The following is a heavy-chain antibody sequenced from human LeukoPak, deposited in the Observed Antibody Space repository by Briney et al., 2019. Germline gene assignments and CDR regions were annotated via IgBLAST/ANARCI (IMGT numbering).Heavy chain of an antibody. CDR1: GGSISSGGYP. CDR2: IYHSGST. CDR3: ARDYSLYAMDV. V-gene: IGHV4-30-2*01. D-gene: IGHD5-18*01. Sequence: SETLSLTCAVSGGSISSGGYPWSWIRQPPGKGLEWIGYIYHSGSTYYNPSLKSRVTISVDGSKNQFSLKLSSVTAADTAVYYCARDYSLYAMDVWGQGTTVTVSS. J-gene: IGHJ6*02.